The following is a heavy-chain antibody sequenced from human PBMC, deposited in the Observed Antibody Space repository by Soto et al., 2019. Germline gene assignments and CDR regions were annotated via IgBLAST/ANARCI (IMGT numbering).Heavy chain of an antibody. CDR2: VSDSGSST. J-gene: IGHJ4*02. D-gene: IGHD3-22*01. CDR1: GFIFSNYA. CDR3: AKFYSYDNSGYYNPDLIFFDN. Sequence: GGSLRLSCAGSGFIFSNYAMTWVRQAPGKGLEWVSGVSDSGSSTNHRDSVKGRFTISRDNSKSTLYLQMNSLRAEDTAVYYCAKFYSYDNSGYYNPDLIFFDNWGQGTLVTVSS. V-gene: IGHV3-23*01.